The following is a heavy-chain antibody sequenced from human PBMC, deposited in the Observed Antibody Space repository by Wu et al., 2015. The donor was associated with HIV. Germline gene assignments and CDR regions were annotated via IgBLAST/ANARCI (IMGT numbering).Heavy chain of an antibody. CDR1: GYTFPNYG. D-gene: IGHD3-22*01. J-gene: IGHJ3*02. CDR3: ARDRSDYYDSGGHDAFDI. Sequence: QVQLVQSGAEVKKPGASVKVSCKASGYTFPNYGITWVRQAPGQGLEWLGWISVYKANTNYAQKVQGRVTMTTDIYTRTANMELRSLRSDDTAVYYCARDRSDYYDSGGHDAFDIWGQGTMVIVSS. CDR2: ISVYKANT. V-gene: IGHV1-18*01.